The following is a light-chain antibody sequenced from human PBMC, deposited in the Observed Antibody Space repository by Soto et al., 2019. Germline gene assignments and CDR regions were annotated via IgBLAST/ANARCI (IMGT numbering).Light chain of an antibody. CDR1: QSVNNY. CDR3: QQRYIWPPIT. CDR2: DAS. J-gene: IGKJ5*01. Sequence: EIVLTQFPATLSLSPGERATLSCRASQSVNNYLAWYQQRPGQAPRLLVYDASNTATGVPARFSGSGSGTDFTLTISSLEPEDFAVYYCQQRYIWPPITFGQGHDWRLN. V-gene: IGKV3-11*01.